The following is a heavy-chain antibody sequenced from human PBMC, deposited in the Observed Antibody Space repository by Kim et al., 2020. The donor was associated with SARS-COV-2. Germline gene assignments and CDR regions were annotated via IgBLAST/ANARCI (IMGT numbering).Heavy chain of an antibody. CDR1: GGSISSGGYY. D-gene: IGHD3-9*01. V-gene: IGHV4-31*03. CDR3: ARDASYYDILTGKPPGMDV. CDR2: IYYSGST. Sequence: SETLSLTCTVSGGSISSGGYYWSWIRQHPGKGLEWIGYIYYSGSTYYNPSLKSRVTISVDTSKNQFSLKLSSVTAADTAVYYCARDASYYDILTGKPPGMDVWGQGTTVTVSS. J-gene: IGHJ6*02.